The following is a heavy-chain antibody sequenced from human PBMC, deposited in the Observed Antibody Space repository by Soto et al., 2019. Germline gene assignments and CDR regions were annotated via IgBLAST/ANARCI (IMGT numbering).Heavy chain of an antibody. V-gene: IGHV3-30-3*01. Sequence: WVAVISYDGSNKYYADSVKGRFTISRDNSKNTLYLQMNSLRAEDTAVYYCARGLKYSSGWYDYFDYWGQGTLVTVSS. CDR2: ISYDGSNK. D-gene: IGHD6-19*01. J-gene: IGHJ4*02. CDR3: ARGLKYSSGWYDYFDY.